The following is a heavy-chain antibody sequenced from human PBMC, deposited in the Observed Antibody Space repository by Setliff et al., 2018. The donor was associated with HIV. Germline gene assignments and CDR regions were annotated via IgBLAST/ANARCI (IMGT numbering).Heavy chain of an antibody. D-gene: IGHD3-22*01. CDR1: GFTFHYYA. V-gene: IGHV3-30*09. J-gene: IGHJ3*01. CDR3: ARGGYFDSSSAGALDV. CDR2: IAYDGGDE. Sequence: LSLSCAASGFTFHYYAMHWVRQAPGKGLEWVALIAYDGGDEYFADSVKGRFAISRDYPRNTLHLQVNGLRPEDTAVYYCARGGYFDSSSAGALDVWGQGTLVTVSS.